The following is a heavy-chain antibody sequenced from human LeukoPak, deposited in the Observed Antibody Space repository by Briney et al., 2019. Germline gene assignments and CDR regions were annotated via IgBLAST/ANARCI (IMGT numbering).Heavy chain of an antibody. D-gene: IGHD5-12*01. CDR2: IKQDGSEK. V-gene: IGHV3-7*01. CDR1: GFRFSSYW. Sequence: PGGSLRLSCAASGFRFSSYWMSWVRQAPGKGLEWVANIKQDGSEKYYVDSVKGRFTISGDNAKNSLYLQMNSLRAEDRAVYFCERDGLPFDFWGQGTLVTVSS. CDR3: ERDGLPFDF. J-gene: IGHJ4*02.